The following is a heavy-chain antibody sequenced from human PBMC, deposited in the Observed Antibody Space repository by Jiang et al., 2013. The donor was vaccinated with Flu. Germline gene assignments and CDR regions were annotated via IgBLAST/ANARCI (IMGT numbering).Heavy chain of an antibody. J-gene: IGHJ4*02. V-gene: IGHV3-23*01. CDR2: ISGSGDST. CDR3: ARYSSPYDY. Sequence: PGKGLEWVSTISGSGDSTSYADSVKGRFTISRDISKNTVYLQMNSLRAEDTSLYYCARYSSPYDYWGQGTLVTVSS. D-gene: IGHD6-19*01.